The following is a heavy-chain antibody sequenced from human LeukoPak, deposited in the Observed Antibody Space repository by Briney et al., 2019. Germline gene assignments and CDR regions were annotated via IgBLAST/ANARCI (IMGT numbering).Heavy chain of an antibody. J-gene: IGHJ6*02. V-gene: IGHV4-39*07. Sequence: SETLSLTCTVSGGSITSSSYYWGWIRQPPGKGLEWIGIIYYTGNTHYNPSLKSRVTISVDTSKNQFSLNLSSVTAADTAVYYCASPYSGSFGGSYYYGVDVWGQGTTVTVSS. D-gene: IGHD1-26*01. CDR2: IYYTGNT. CDR3: ASPYSGSFGGSYYYGVDV. CDR1: GGSITSSSYY.